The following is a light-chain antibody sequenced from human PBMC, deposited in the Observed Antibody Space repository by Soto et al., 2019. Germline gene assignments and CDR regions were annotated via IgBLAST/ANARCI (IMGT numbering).Light chain of an antibody. CDR3: QQYNKWPLS. Sequence: EIVMTESPSTLSVSPGERATLSCRASQSVSSSLAWYQQKPGQAPRLLIYGASTRATGIPARFSGTGSGTEFTLTISSLQSEDFAVYYCQQYNKWPLSFGQGTKVE. CDR2: GAS. J-gene: IGKJ1*01. V-gene: IGKV3D-15*01. CDR1: QSVSSS.